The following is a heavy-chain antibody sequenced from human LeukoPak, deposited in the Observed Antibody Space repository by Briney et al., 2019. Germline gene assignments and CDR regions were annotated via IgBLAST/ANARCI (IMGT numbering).Heavy chain of an antibody. D-gene: IGHD3-22*01. J-gene: IGHJ4*02. CDR2: ISSSGTTI. Sequence: PGGSLRLSCAASGFTFSDYYMNWIRQAPGKGLEWVSSISSSGTTIYYADSVKGRFTSSRDNAKNSLYLEMNSLRAEDTAVYYCARGGSGYYYDGVDYWGQGTLITVSS. CDR3: ARGGSGYYYDGVDY. CDR1: GFTFSDYY. V-gene: IGHV3-11*04.